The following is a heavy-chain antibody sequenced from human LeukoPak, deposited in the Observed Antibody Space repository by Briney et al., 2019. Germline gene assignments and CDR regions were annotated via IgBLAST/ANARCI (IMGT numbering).Heavy chain of an antibody. CDR3: ARGRGYSGYDESYPFDY. V-gene: IGHV3-66*01. Sequence: GGSLRLPCAASGFAVSSNYMNWVRQAPGKGLEWLSVFYSGGSTDYADSVKGRFTMSRDNSKNTLYLQMNSLRAEDTAVYYCARGRGYSGYDESYPFDYWGQGTLVTVSS. CDR2: FYSGGST. CDR1: GFAVSSNY. D-gene: IGHD5-12*01. J-gene: IGHJ4*02.